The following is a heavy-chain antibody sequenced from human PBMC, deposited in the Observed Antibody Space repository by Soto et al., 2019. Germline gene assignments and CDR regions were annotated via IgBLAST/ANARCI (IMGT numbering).Heavy chain of an antibody. D-gene: IGHD3-3*02. J-gene: IGHJ6*02. Sequence: PGGSLRLSCAASGFTFSSYAMHWVRQAPGKGLEWVAVISYDGSNKYYADSVKGRFTISRDNSKNTLYLQMNSLRAEDTAVYYCARDRLSFLEWLYINAEIEIRTRISYGMDVWGQGTTVTVSS. CDR1: GFTFSSYA. V-gene: IGHV3-30-3*01. CDR2: ISYDGSNK. CDR3: ARDRLSFLEWLYINAEIEIRTRISYGMDV.